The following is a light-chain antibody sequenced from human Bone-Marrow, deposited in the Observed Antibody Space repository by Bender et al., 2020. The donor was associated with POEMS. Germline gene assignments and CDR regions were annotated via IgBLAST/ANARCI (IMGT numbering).Light chain of an antibody. CDR2: SNY. J-gene: IGLJ1*01. CDR3: CSYAGSSTYV. V-gene: IGLV1-44*01. Sequence: QSVLTQPPSASGTPGQSVIISCSGTDSNFGGNNVNWYQHLPGTAPRLVVYSNYQRPSGVPARFSGSMSGNTASLTISGLQAEDEANYYCCSYAGSSTYVFGTGTKVAVL. CDR1: DSNFGGNN.